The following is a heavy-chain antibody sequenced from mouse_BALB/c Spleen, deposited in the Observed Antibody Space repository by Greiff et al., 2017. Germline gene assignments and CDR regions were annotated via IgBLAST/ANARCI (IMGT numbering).Heavy chain of an antibody. CDR3: AIPYDYDVYYFDY. D-gene: IGHD2-4*01. Sequence: EVQLQQSGAELVKPGASVKLSCTASGFNIKDTYMHWVKQRPEQGLEWIGRIDPANGNTKYDPKFQGKATITADTSSNTAYLQLSSLTSEDTAVYYCAIPYDYDVYYFDYWGQGTTLTVSS. J-gene: IGHJ2*01. CDR1: GFNIKDTY. V-gene: IGHV14-3*02. CDR2: IDPANGNT.